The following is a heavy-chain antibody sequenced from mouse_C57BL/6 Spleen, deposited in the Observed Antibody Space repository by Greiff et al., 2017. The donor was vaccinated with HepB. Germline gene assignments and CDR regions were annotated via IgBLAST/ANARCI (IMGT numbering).Heavy chain of an antibody. CDR2: ISYDGSN. Sequence: EVQLVESGPGLVKPSQSLSLTCSVTGYSITSGYYWNWIRQFPGNKLEWMGYISYDGSNNYNPSLKNRISITRDTSKNQFFLKLNSVTTEDTATYYCARGTTVGFAYWGQGTLVTVSA. J-gene: IGHJ3*01. CDR3: ARGTTVGFAY. D-gene: IGHD1-1*01. CDR1: GYSITSGYY. V-gene: IGHV3-6*01.